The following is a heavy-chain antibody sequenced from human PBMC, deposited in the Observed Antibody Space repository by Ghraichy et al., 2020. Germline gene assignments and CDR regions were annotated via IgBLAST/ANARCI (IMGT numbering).Heavy chain of an antibody. V-gene: IGHV1-18*04. J-gene: IGHJ4*02. CDR1: GYIFTSYG. CDR2: ISGYNGNT. D-gene: IGHD1-1*01. CDR3: ARDRLPGTTDPVDY. Sequence: SVKVSCKASGYIFTSYGISWVRQAPGQGLEWMGWISGYNGNTDYAQKVQGRVTMTTDTSTTTAYMELRSLTSDDTAVYYCARDRLPGTTDPVDYWGQGTLVTVSS.